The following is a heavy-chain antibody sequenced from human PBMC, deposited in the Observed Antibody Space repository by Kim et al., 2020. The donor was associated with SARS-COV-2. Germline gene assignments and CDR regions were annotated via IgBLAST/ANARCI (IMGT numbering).Heavy chain of an antibody. CDR3: ARAPSWTTQYWYFDL. CDR2: INHSGST. V-gene: IGHV4-34*01. D-gene: IGHD4-17*01. Sequence: SETLSLTCAVYGGSFSGYYWSWIRQPPGKGLEWIGEINHSGSTNYNPSLKSRVTISVDTSKNQFSLKLSSVTAADTAVYYCARAPSWTTQYWYFDLWGRGTLVTVSS. CDR1: GGSFSGYY. J-gene: IGHJ2*01.